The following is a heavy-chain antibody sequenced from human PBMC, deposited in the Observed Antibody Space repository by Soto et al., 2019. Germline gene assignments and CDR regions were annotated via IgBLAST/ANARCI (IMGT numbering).Heavy chain of an antibody. Sequence: GGSLRLSCAASGFMFSTYSMNWVRQGPGKGLEWISYISSVGSTIYLADSVKGRFSISRDNAKNSLYLQMNSLRAEDTAVYYCARGGGYIDYWGQGTLVTVSS. D-gene: IGHD2-15*01. V-gene: IGHV3-48*01. CDR1: GFMFSTYS. CDR2: ISSVGSTI. J-gene: IGHJ4*02. CDR3: ARGGGYIDY.